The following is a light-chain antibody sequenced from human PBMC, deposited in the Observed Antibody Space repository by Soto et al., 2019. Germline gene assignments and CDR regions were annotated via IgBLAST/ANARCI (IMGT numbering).Light chain of an antibody. V-gene: IGLV2-14*01. J-gene: IGLJ2*01. CDR3: SSYTSSSTGGL. CDR2: EVS. CDR1: SSDVGGYNY. Sequence: QSVLTQPASVSGSPGQWITFSCTGTSSDVGGYNYVSWYQQQSGKAPKLMIHEVSNRPSGVSNRFSGSKSGNTASLTISGLQAEDEADYYCSSYTSSSTGGLFGGGTKLTVL.